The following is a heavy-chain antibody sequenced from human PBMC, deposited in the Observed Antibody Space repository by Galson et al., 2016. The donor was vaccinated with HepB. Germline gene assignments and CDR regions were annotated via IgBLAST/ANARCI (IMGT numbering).Heavy chain of an antibody. CDR3: AGLSGSYYFGMDV. CDR2: IKQNGSEK. Sequence: LRLSCAASGFTFNNYWMSWVRQAPGKGLEWVANIKQNGSEKYYVDSVKGRFTISRDNSKNTLYLQMNSLGAEDTAVYYCAGLSGSYYFGMDVWGQGTTVTVSS. CDR1: GFTFNNYW. V-gene: IGHV3-7*03. D-gene: IGHD1-26*01. J-gene: IGHJ6*02.